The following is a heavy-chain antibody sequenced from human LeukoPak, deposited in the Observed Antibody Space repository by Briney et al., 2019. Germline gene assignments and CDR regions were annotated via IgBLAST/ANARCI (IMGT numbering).Heavy chain of an antibody. CDR3: AKATRIYARNPFAY. CDR2: ISGGGEGT. V-gene: IGHV3-23*01. D-gene: IGHD4-23*01. CDR1: GFTFFNYA. J-gene: IGHJ4*02. Sequence: PGGSLRDSPAASGFTFFNYAIYWVRQAPGKGLEWVSGISGGGEGTFYADSVKGRFTISGDISKSTLFLQMNSLRVEDTAVYYCAKATRIYARNPFAYWGEPCLVTVSS.